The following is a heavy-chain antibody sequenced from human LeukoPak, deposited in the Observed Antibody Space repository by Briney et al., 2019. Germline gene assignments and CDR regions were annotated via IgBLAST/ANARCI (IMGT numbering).Heavy chain of an antibody. V-gene: IGHV3-48*03. CDR3: ARDYGLKYFDY. Sequence: GGSLRLSCSASGFTFSSYEMNWVRQAPGKGLEWLSYINSIGTTTHYADSVKGRFTISRDDSKNTLYLQMNSLRAEDTAVYYCARDYGLKYFDYWGQGTLVTVSS. D-gene: IGHD4-17*01. CDR2: INSIGTTT. CDR1: GFTFSSYE. J-gene: IGHJ4*02.